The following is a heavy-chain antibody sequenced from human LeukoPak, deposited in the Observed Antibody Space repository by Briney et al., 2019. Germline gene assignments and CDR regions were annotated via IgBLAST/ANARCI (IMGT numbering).Heavy chain of an antibody. D-gene: IGHD6-13*01. Sequence: ASAKVSCKASGYTFTGYYMHWVRQAPGQGLEWMGWINPNSGGTNYAQKFQGRVTMTRDASISTAYMELSRLRSDDTAVYYCARVGQQLVPSDAFDIWGQGTMVTVSS. CDR1: GYTFTGYY. CDR2: INPNSGGT. CDR3: ARVGQQLVPSDAFDI. J-gene: IGHJ3*02. V-gene: IGHV1-2*02.